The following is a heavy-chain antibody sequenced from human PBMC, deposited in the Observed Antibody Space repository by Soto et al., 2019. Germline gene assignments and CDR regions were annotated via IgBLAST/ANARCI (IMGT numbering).Heavy chain of an antibody. V-gene: IGHV1-8*01. CDR2: MNHNSGNT. J-gene: IGHJ4*02. CDR3: ARGGRRYYDFWSGYYDY. Sequence: QVQLVQSGAEVKKPGPSVKVSCKASGYTFTSYHINWVRQATGQGREWMGWMNHNSGNTGYAQKFQGRVTITRNTSISTAYVELGSLRSEDTAVYYCARGGRRYYDFWSGYYDYWGRGTLVTVSS. CDR1: GYTFTSYH. D-gene: IGHD3-3*01.